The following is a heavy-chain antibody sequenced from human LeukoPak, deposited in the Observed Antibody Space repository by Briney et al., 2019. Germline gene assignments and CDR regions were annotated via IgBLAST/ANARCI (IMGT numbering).Heavy chain of an antibody. V-gene: IGHV3-43*01. CDR1: GFTFDDYT. D-gene: IGHD6-19*01. CDR2: ISWDGGST. CDR3: AKDIGGGYSSGWYGH. J-gene: IGHJ5*02. Sequence: GGSLRLSCVVSGFTFDDYTMRWVRQAPGKGLEWVSLISWDGGSTYYADSVRGRFTISRDNSKNSLYLQMNSLRTEDTALYYCAKDIGGGYSSGWYGHWGQGTLVTVSS.